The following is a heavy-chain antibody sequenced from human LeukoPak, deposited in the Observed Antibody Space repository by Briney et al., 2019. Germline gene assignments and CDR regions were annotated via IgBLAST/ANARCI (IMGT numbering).Heavy chain of an antibody. J-gene: IGHJ6*02. Sequence: SVKVSCKASGGTFSSYAISWVRQAPGQGLEWMGGIIPIFGTANYAQKFQGRVTITADESTSTAYMELSSLRSEDTAVYYCARGVYSYGYYYGVDVWGQGTTVTVSS. D-gene: IGHD5-18*01. V-gene: IGHV1-69*13. CDR3: ARGVYSYGYYYGVDV. CDR1: GGTFSSYA. CDR2: IIPIFGTA.